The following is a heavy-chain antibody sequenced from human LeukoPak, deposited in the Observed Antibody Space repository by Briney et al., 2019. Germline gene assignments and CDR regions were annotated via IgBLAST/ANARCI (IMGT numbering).Heavy chain of an antibody. CDR2: IYYRGST. J-gene: IGHJ6*02. V-gene: IGHV4-59*08. CDR3: ARHLRGGATTGMDV. D-gene: IGHD3-16*01. Sequence: SETLSLTCAVSGGPLTSYYWTWIRQPPGKGLEWIGFIYYRGSTNYNPSLESRVTISIDTSKNQFSLKLSSVTAADTAVYYCARHLRGGATTGMDVWGQGTTVTVFS. CDR1: GGPLTSYY.